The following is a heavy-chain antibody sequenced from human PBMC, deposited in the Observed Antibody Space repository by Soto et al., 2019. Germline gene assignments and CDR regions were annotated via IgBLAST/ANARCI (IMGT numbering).Heavy chain of an antibody. D-gene: IGHD2-21*01. CDR2: ISNSGSTI. Sequence: PAWCPGLSCAPSGFTVSDYYVTWIRQTPGQGLEWVSYISNSGSTIYYADSVKGRFTISRDNAKNSLYLQMNSLRAEDTAVYYCARDGSGIGIPGVYYYMDVLGKGTTVTVSS. CDR1: GFTVSDYY. J-gene: IGHJ6*03. CDR3: ARDGSGIGIPGVYYYMDV. V-gene: IGHV3-11*01.